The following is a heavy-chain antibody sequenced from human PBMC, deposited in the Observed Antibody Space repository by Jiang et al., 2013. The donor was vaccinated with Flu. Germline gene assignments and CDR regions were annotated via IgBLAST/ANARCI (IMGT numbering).Heavy chain of an antibody. V-gene: IGHV4-38-2*01. CDR1: GYSISSGYF. CDR2: IYHSGST. D-gene: IGHD4-17*01. J-gene: IGHJ3*02. CDR3: ARQGGDEDAFDI. Sequence: PGLVKPSETLSLTCAVSGYSISSGYFWGWIRQPPGKGLEWIGSIYHSGSTYYNPSLKSRVTVSLDTSTNQFSLKLTSVTAADTAVYYCARQGGDEDAFDIWGQGTKVTVSS.